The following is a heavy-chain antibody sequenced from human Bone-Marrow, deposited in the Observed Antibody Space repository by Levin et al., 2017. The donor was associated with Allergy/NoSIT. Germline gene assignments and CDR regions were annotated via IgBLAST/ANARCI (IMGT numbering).Heavy chain of an antibody. CDR1: GVSVNTGGSS. Sequence: LRLSCAVSGVSVNTGGSSWSWIRQPPGKGLEWVGYIYHSGTTFSNPSLGSRVAISKDTSNNQFSLTLRSVTAADTAVYYCATTPHTSSSQRFDPWGQGILVTVSS. D-gene: IGHD6-6*01. CDR3: ATTPHTSSSQRFDP. J-gene: IGHJ5*02. CDR2: IYHSGTT. V-gene: IGHV4-30-2*01.